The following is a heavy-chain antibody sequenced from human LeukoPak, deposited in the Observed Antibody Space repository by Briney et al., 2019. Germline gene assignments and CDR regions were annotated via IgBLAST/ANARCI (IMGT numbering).Heavy chain of an antibody. CDR2: INHSGST. D-gene: IGHD3-10*01. Sequence: SETLSLTCAVYGGSLSGYYWSWIRQPPGKGLEWIGEINHSGSTNYNPSLKSRVTISVDTSKNQFSLKLSSVTAADTAVYYCARVPGFGELFVFDYWGQGTLVTVSS. V-gene: IGHV4-34*01. J-gene: IGHJ4*02. CDR3: ARVPGFGELFVFDY. CDR1: GGSLSGYY.